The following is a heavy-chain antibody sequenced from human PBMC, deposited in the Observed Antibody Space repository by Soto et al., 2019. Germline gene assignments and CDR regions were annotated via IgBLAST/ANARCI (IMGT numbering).Heavy chain of an antibody. CDR1: GGTFSSYA. Sequence: QVQLVQSGAEVKKPGSSVKVSCKASGGTFSSYAISWVRQAPGQGLEWMGGIIPIFGTANYAQKFQGRVTIHADASTSTAYMELSSLRSEDTAVYYCARDQGLLTTKTDATPTGLDYWGQGTLVTVSS. D-gene: IGHD3-22*01. CDR3: ARDQGLLTTKTDATPTGLDY. J-gene: IGHJ4*02. CDR2: IIPIFGTA. V-gene: IGHV1-69*01.